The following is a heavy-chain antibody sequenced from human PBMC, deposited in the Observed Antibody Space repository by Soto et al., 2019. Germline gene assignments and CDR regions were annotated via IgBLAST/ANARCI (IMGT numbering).Heavy chain of an antibody. D-gene: IGHD2-8*02. CDR3: ARHTGGKRYYGMDV. Sequence: QVQLQESGPGLVKPSETLSLTCTVSGGSISSYYWSWIRQPPGKGLEWIGYIYYSGTTNYDPSLMRRVTISVDTSKNQFSLKLSSVTAADTAVYYCARHTGGKRYYGMDVWGQGTTVTVSS. CDR1: GGSISSYY. J-gene: IGHJ6*02. V-gene: IGHV4-59*08. CDR2: IYYSGTT.